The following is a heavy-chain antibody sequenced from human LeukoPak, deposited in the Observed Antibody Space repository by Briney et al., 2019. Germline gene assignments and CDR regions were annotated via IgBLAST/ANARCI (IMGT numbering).Heavy chain of an antibody. Sequence: GGSLRLSCAASGFTFSSYAMSWVRQAPGKGLEWVSAISGSGGSTYYADSVKGRFTISRDNSKNTLYLQMNSLRAEDTAVYYCAKGRASIRFLEWLSTTGGFDYWGQGTLVTVSS. D-gene: IGHD3-3*01. CDR3: AKGRASIRFLEWLSTTGGFDY. CDR1: GFTFSSYA. J-gene: IGHJ4*02. CDR2: ISGSGGST. V-gene: IGHV3-23*01.